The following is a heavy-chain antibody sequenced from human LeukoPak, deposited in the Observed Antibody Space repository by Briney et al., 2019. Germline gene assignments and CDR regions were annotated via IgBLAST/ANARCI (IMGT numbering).Heavy chain of an antibody. J-gene: IGHJ6*02. CDR3: ARGSYNYYGSGSPIYYYYGMDV. V-gene: IGHV4-4*07. CDR1: GGSISSYY. D-gene: IGHD3-10*01. CDR2: IYTSGST. Sequence: SETLSLTCTVSGGSISSYYWSWIRQPAGKGLEWIGRIYTSGSTNYNPSLKSRVTMSVDTSKNQFSLKLSSVTAADTAVYYCARGSYNYYGSGSPIYYYYGMDVWGQGTTVTVSS.